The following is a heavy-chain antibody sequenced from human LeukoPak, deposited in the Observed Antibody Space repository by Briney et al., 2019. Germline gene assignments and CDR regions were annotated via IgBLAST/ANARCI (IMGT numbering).Heavy chain of an antibody. Sequence: GGSLRLSCAASGFTFSSYAMSWLRQAPGKGLEWVSAISGSGGSTYYPDSVKGRFTISTDNSKNTLYLQMNSLRAEDTAVYYCAKGRTDWNAGYYYYMDVWGKGTTVTVSS. CDR2: ISGSGGST. V-gene: IGHV3-23*01. CDR3: AKGRTDWNAGYYYYMDV. D-gene: IGHD1-1*01. J-gene: IGHJ6*03. CDR1: GFTFSSYA.